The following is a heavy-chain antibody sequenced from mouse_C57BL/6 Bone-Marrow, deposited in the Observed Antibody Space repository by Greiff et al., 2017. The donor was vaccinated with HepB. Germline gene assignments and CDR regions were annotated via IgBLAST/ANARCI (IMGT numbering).Heavy chain of an antibody. CDR1: GYAFSSSW. D-gene: IGHD2-2*01. Sequence: VQLQQSGPELVKPGASVKISCKASGYAFSSSWMNWVKQRPGKGLEWIGRIYPGDGDTNYNGKFKGKATLTADKSSSTAYMQLSSLTSEDSAVYFCAKEEGGYPDYWGQGTTLTVSS. CDR3: AKEEGGYPDY. CDR2: IYPGDGDT. J-gene: IGHJ2*01. V-gene: IGHV1-82*01.